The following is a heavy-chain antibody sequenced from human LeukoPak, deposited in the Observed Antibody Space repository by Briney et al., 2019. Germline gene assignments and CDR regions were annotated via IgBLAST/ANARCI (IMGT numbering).Heavy chain of an antibody. V-gene: IGHV4-39*07. CDR2: IYSGGSV. J-gene: IGHJ4*02. D-gene: IGHD2-2*01. CDR1: GVSVSSSDYY. CDR3: ARDPAAVPAAF. Sequence: SETLSLTCTVSGVSVSSSDYYWGWIRQPPGKGLEWIGAIYSGGSVYYNPSLKSRLTISVDTSKNQFSLNLTSVTAADTAVYYCARDPAAVPAAFWGQGTLVTVSS.